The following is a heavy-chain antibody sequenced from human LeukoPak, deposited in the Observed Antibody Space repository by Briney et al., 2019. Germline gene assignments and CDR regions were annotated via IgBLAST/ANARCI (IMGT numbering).Heavy chain of an antibody. CDR1: GFTFSNAW. V-gene: IGHV3-15*07. D-gene: IGHD6-13*01. Sequence: PGESLRLSCAASGFTFSNAWMNWVRQAPGKGLEWVGRIKSKTDGGTTDYAAPVKGRFTISRDDSKNTLYLQMNSLKTEDTAVYYCTTEVAAAGIGYYFDYWGQGTLVTVSS. CDR2: IKSKTDGGTT. J-gene: IGHJ4*02. CDR3: TTEVAAAGIGYYFDY.